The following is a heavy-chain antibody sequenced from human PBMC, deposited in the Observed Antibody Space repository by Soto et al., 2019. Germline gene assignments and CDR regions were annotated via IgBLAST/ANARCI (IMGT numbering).Heavy chain of an antibody. J-gene: IGHJ4*02. D-gene: IGHD6-25*01. CDR1: GFTFDGVA. CDR2: IGRNSGAL. V-gene: IGHV3-9*01. Sequence: EVQLVESGGGLVQPGRSLRLSCAASGFTFDGVAMHWVRQVPGRGLEWVSSIGRNSGALAYADSVKGRFSISRDDARKTVYLQMSRLRPEDTALYFCAKGQRMSVRAWFDNWGQGTLVSVSS. CDR3: AKGQRMSVRAWFDN.